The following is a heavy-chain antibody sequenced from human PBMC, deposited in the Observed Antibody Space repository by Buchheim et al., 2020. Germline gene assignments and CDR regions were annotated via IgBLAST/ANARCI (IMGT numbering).Heavy chain of an antibody. V-gene: IGHV2-5*02. CDR1: GFSLSTSGVG. D-gene: IGHD4/OR15-4a*01. CDR2: IYWDDDK. J-gene: IGHJ4*02. CDR3: AHRGPIREYSYGATFDY. Sequence: QITLKESGPTLVKPTQTLTLTCTFSGFSLSTSGVGVGWIRQPPGKALEWLALIYWDDDKRYSPSLKSRLTITKDTSKNQVVLTVTNMDPVDTATYYCAHRGPIREYSYGATFDYWGQGTL.